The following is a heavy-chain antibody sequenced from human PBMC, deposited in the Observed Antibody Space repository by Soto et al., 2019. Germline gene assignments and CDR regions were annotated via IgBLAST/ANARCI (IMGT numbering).Heavy chain of an antibody. D-gene: IGHD3-3*01. Sequence: GGSLRLSCAASGFTFSSYAMHWVRQAPGKGLEWVAVISYDGSNKYYADSVKGRFTISRDNSKNTLYLQMNSLRAEDTAVYYCARAGFWSGYYTGFPSFAFDIWGQGTMVTVSS. CDR2: ISYDGSNK. CDR1: GFTFSSYA. CDR3: ARAGFWSGYYTGFPSFAFDI. V-gene: IGHV3-30-3*01. J-gene: IGHJ3*02.